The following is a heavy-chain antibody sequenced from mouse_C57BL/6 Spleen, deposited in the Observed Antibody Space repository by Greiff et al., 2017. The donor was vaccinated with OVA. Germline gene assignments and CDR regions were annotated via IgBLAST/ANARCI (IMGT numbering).Heavy chain of an antibody. Sequence: VKLMESGPGLVAPSQSLSITCTVSGFSLTSYGVHWVRQPPGKGLEWLVVIWSDGSTTYNSAPKSRLSISKDNSKSQVFLKMNSLQTDDTAMYYCARHRGYYGSRDAMDYWGQGTSVTVSS. CDR2: IWSDGST. D-gene: IGHD1-1*01. CDR3: ARHRGYYGSRDAMDY. J-gene: IGHJ4*01. V-gene: IGHV2-6-1*01. CDR1: GFSLTSYG.